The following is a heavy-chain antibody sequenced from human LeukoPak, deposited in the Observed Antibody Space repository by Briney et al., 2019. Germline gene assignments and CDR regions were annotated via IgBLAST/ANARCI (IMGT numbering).Heavy chain of an antibody. Sequence: SETLSLTCAVYGGSFSGYYWSWIRQPPGKGLEWIGEINHSGSTNYNPSLKSRGTISVDTSKNQFSLKLSSVTAADTAVYYCARRHDILTGYYKGGRLFDYWGQGTLVTVSS. J-gene: IGHJ4*02. CDR3: ARRHDILTGYYKGGRLFDY. CDR2: INHSGST. V-gene: IGHV4-34*01. D-gene: IGHD3-9*01. CDR1: GGSFSGYY.